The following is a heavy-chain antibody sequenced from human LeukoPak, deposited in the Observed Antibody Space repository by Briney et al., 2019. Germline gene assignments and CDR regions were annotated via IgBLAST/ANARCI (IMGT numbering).Heavy chain of an antibody. Sequence: GGSLRLSCAASGFNVSINYMSWARQAPGKGLEWVSVIYAGGATYYADSVKGRFTISRDTSENTLYLQMSSLRAEDTAVCYCATVNFYDRSGYWRWGQGTLVTVSS. J-gene: IGHJ4*02. D-gene: IGHD3-22*01. CDR1: GFNVSINY. CDR3: ATVNFYDRSGYWR. CDR2: IYAGGAT. V-gene: IGHV3-53*01.